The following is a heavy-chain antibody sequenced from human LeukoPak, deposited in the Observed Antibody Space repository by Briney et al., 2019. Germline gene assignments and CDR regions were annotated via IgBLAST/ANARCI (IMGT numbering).Heavy chain of an antibody. D-gene: IGHD1-26*01. J-gene: IGHJ1*01. CDR3: ARSIVGATGGFYFQH. CDR2: IYYSGST. CDR1: GGSISSRSYY. Sequence: SETLSLTCTVSGGSISSRSYYWGWIRQPPGKGLEWIGSIYYSGSTYYNPSLKSRVTISVDTSKNQFSLKMTSVTAADTAVYYCARSIVGATGGFYFQHWGQGTLVTVSS. V-gene: IGHV4-39*07.